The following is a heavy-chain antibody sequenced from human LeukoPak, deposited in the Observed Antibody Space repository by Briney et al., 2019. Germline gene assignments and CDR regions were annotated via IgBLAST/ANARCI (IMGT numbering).Heavy chain of an antibody. V-gene: IGHV3-23*01. CDR1: GFTFSSYP. CDR2: ISDSGGST. J-gene: IGHJ4*02. Sequence: SGGSLRLSCAASGFTFSSYPMAWVRQARGKGLEWVSVISDSGGSTYYADSVKGRFTISRDNSQNTVYLQMNSLRVEDTAVYYCAKGIRRYPEPSSWSCFDSWGQGTLVTVS. CDR3: AKGIRRYPEPSSWSCFDS. D-gene: IGHD6-13*01.